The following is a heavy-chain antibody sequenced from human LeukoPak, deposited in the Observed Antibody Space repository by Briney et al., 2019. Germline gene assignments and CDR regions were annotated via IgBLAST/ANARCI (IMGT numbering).Heavy chain of an antibody. V-gene: IGHV3-11*04. Sequence: KPGGSLRLSCAASGFTFSDYYMSWIRQAPGKGLEWVSYISSSGSTIYYADSVKGRFTISRDNAKNSLYLQMNSLRAEDTAVYYCATPIFGVVIHGFDPWGQGTLVTVSS. D-gene: IGHD3-3*01. J-gene: IGHJ5*02. CDR3: ATPIFGVVIHGFDP. CDR1: GFTFSDYY. CDR2: ISSSGSTI.